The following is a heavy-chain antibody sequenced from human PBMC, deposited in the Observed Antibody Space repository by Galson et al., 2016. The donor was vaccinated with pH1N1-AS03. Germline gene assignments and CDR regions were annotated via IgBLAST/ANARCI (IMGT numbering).Heavy chain of an antibody. CDR3: SRDHFDLVFLTTTYQFYGLDV. D-gene: IGHD3-9*01. CDR2: IRSNTHGGTT. CDR1: GFTLGDYG. V-gene: IGHV3-49*04. J-gene: IGHJ6*02. Sequence: SLRLSCAGSGFTLGDYGVTWVRQAPGKGLEWVGSIRSNTHGGTTQYAASLRGRISTSRDDSQGIAFLEMNSLKTEDTAVYFCSRDHFDLVFLTTTYQFYGLDVWGQGTTVTVSS.